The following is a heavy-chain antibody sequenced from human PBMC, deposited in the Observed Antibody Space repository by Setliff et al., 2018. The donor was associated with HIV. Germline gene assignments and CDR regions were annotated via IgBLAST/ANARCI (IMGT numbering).Heavy chain of an antibody. CDR2: IHYSGST. D-gene: IGHD3-10*01. J-gene: IGHJ6*03. CDR3: ARGSGKMVRGIFSGSYYSFMDV. CDR1: GGSISIGDYY. Sequence: SETLSLTCTVSGGSISIGDYYWTWIRQHPGKGLEWIGYIHYSGSTFYNPSLKSRVTISVDTSKNQFSLKLSSVTAADTAVYYCARGSGKMVRGIFSGSYYSFMDVWGKGTTVTVSS. V-gene: IGHV4-30-4*08.